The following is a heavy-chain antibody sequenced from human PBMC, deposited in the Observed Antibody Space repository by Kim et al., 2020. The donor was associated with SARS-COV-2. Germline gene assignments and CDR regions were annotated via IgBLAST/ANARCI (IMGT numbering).Heavy chain of an antibody. Sequence: SLKSRVTISVDTSKNQFSLKLSSVTAADTAVYYCARAYYYGSGSYYPFRHWGQGTLVTVSS. CDR3: ARAYYYGSGSYYPFRH. V-gene: IGHV4-34*01. D-gene: IGHD3-10*01. J-gene: IGHJ4*02.